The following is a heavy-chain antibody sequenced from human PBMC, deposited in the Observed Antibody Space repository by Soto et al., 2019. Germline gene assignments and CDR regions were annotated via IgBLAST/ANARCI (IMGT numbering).Heavy chain of an antibody. V-gene: IGHV4-30-2*01. D-gene: IGHD5-12*01. Sequence: QLQLQESGSGLVKPSQTLSLTCAVSGGSISSGGYSWSWIRQPPGKGLEWIGYIYHSGSTYYNPSLKSRVPISGARATNQFSLKLSSVTAADTAVYYCAAGGGLPRYYWGQGTLVTVSS. CDR2: IYHSGST. CDR3: AAGGGLPRYY. J-gene: IGHJ4*02. CDR1: GGSISSGGYS.